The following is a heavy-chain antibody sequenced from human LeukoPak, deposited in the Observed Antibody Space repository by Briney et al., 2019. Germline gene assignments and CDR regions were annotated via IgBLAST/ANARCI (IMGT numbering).Heavy chain of an antibody. CDR1: GFTFSNYW. D-gene: IGHD2-15*01. CDR2: IKQDESEK. Sequence: GGSLRLSCAASGFTFSNYWMTWVRQAPGKGLEGVANIKQDESEKYYVDSVKGRFTVSRDNSKNSVYLQMNSLRAEDTAMYYCATPVGGVWSFDYWGQGTLVTVSS. V-gene: IGHV3-7*01. J-gene: IGHJ4*02. CDR3: ATPVGGVWSFDY.